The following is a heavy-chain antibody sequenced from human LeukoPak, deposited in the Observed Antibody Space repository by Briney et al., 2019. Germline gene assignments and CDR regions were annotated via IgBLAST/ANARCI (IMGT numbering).Heavy chain of an antibody. D-gene: IGHD6-13*01. CDR3: AKDRTAAAGTGY. J-gene: IGHJ4*02. Sequence: GGSLRLSCAASGFTFSSYGMHWVRQAPGKGLEWVAFIRYDGSNKYYADSVKGRFTISRDNSKNTLYLQMNSLRAEDTAVYYCAKDRTAAAGTGYWGQGTLVTVSS. CDR1: GFTFSSYG. V-gene: IGHV3-30*02. CDR2: IRYDGSNK.